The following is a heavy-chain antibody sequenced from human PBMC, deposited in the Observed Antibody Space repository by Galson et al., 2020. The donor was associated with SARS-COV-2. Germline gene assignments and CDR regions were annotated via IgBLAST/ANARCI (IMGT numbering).Heavy chain of an antibody. CDR2: INPNSGGI. Sequence: GESLKISCKASGYIFTGHQMHWVRQAPGQGLEWMGWINPNSGGINYAQKFQGRVTMTRDTSITTAYMELSRLRSDDTAVYYCAREGTSSPVPGLSILGYYGMDVWGQGTTVAVSS. D-gene: IGHD1-26*01. CDR3: AREGTSSPVPGLSILGYYGMDV. CDR1: GYIFTGHQ. J-gene: IGHJ6*02. V-gene: IGHV1-2*02.